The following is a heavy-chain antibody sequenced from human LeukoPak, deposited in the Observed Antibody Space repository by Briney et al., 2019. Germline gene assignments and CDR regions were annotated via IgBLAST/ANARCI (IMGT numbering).Heavy chain of an antibody. CDR3: ARNYYYDSSGPWTKTRPGAFDI. V-gene: IGHV3-11*04. D-gene: IGHD3-22*01. J-gene: IGHJ3*02. Sequence: GGSLRLSCAASGFTFSDYYMSWLRQAPGKGLEWVSYISSSGSTIYYADSEKGRFTISRDNAKNPLYLQMNSLRAEDPAVYYCARNYYYDSSGPWTKTRPGAFDIWGQGTMVTVSS. CDR2: ISSSGSTI. CDR1: GFTFSDYY.